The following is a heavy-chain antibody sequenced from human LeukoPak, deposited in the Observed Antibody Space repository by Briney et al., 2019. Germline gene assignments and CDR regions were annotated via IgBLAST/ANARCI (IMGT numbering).Heavy chain of an antibody. CDR3: ARNYYGSGTSWFDP. J-gene: IGHJ5*02. Sequence: GGSLRLSCAASGFTFSSYWMSWVRQAPGKGLEWAANIKQDGSEKYYVDSVKGRFTISRDNAKNSLYLQMNSLRAEDTAVYYCARNYYGSGTSWFDPWGQGTLVTVSS. V-gene: IGHV3-7*01. CDR2: IKQDGSEK. D-gene: IGHD3-10*01. CDR1: GFTFSSYW.